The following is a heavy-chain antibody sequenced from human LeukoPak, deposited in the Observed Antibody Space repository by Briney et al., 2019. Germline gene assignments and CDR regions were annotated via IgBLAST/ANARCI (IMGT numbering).Heavy chain of an antibody. V-gene: IGHV4-59*01. J-gene: IGHJ1*01. D-gene: IGHD2-15*01. Sequence: SETLSLTCTVSGGSISSYYWSWIRQPPGKGLEWIGYIYYSGSTNYNPSLKSRVTISVDTSKNQFSLKLSSVTAADTAVYYCARDRHCSGGSCWFQHWGQGTLVTVSS. CDR1: GGSISSYY. CDR2: IYYSGST. CDR3: ARDRHCSGGSCWFQH.